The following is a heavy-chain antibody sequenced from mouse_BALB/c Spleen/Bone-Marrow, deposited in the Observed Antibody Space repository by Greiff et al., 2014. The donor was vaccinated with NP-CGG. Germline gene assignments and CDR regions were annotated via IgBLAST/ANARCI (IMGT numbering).Heavy chain of an antibody. J-gene: IGHJ2*01. CDR1: GFTFSYYG. D-gene: IGHD3-1*01. Sequence: QLKESGGGLVKPGGSLKLSCAASGFTFSYYGMSWVRQSPEKRLEWVAEISSGGSYTYYPDTVTGRFTISRDNAKNTLYLEMSSLRSEDTAMYYCARDSSGYFDYWGQGTTLTVSS. CDR3: ARDSSGYFDY. V-gene: IGHV5-9-4*01. CDR2: ISSGGSYT.